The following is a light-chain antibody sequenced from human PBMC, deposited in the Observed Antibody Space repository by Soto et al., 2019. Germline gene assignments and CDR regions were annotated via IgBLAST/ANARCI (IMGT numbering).Light chain of an antibody. V-gene: IGKV1-5*03. CDR1: QSISSW. J-gene: IGKJ1*01. CDR2: KAS. CDR3: QQDNSYTLT. Sequence: DIQMTPSPSTLSASVGDRVTITCRASQSISSWLAWYQQKPGKDPKLLIYKASSLESGVPSRFSGSGSGTQFSLTISSLQPDEFATYYCQQDNSYTLTFGQGTKVEIK.